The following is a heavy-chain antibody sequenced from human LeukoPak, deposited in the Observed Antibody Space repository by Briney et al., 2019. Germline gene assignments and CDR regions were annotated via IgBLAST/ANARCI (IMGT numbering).Heavy chain of an antibody. CDR3: ARRGARGYYYMDV. V-gene: IGHV1-69*02. CDR1: GGTFSSYT. CDR2: IIPILGIA. D-gene: IGHD1-26*01. Sequence: ASVKVAWKAAGGTFSSYTISWVRQAPGQGLEWMGRIIPILGIANYAQKFQGRVTITADKSTSTAYMELSSLRSEDTAVYYCARRGARGYYYMDVWGKGTTVTVSS. J-gene: IGHJ6*03.